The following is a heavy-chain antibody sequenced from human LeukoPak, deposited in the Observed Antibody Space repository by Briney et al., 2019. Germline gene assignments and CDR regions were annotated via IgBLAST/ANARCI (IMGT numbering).Heavy chain of an antibody. CDR3: ARAGQEAVAGDY. CDR2: IYYSGST. Sequence: KTSETLSLTCTVSGGSISSSSYYWGWIRQPPGKGLEWIGSIYYSGSTYYNPSLKNRVTISVDTSKNQFSLKLSSVTAADTAVYYCARAGQEAVAGDYWGQGTLVTVSS. CDR1: GGSISSSSYY. D-gene: IGHD6-19*01. V-gene: IGHV4-39*07. J-gene: IGHJ4*02.